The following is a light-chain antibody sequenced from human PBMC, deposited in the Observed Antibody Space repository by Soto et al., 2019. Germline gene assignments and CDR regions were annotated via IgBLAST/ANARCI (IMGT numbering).Light chain of an antibody. CDR1: QSVSSNY. Sequence: EIVLTQSPGTLSLSPGERATLSCRASQSVSSNYLARYQKKPGQGPRLLIYGASSRATGIPDRFSGSGTGTDFTLTISRLEPEDFAVYYCQRYGSSLSFGQGTRLEI. V-gene: IGKV3-20*01. CDR2: GAS. J-gene: IGKJ5*01. CDR3: QRYGSSLS.